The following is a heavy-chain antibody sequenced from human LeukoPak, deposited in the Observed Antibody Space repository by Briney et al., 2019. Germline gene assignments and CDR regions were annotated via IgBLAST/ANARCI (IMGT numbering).Heavy chain of an antibody. J-gene: IGHJ4*02. CDR2: IFYSGAT. D-gene: IGHD5-24*01. Sequence: PGGSLRLSCAASGFTFSSYEMNWVRQAPGKGLEWIGSIFYSGATNSNPSLKSRLTISVDTSKNQFSLKLGSVTAADAAVYYCATLNTDGWYFDNWGQGALFTVSS. CDR3: ATLNTDGWYFDN. V-gene: IGHV4-59*08. CDR1: GFTFSSYE.